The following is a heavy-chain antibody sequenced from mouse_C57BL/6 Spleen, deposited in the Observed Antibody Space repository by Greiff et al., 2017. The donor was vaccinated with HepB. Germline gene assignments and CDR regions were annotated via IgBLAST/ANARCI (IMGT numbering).Heavy chain of an antibody. CDR3: ARDQRDFGGYFDV. D-gene: IGHD3-3*01. V-gene: IGHV5-9*04. Sequence: EVKLVESGGGLVKPGGSLKLSCAASGFTFSSYTMSWVRQTPEKRLEWVATISGGGGNTYYPDSVKGRFTISRDNAKNTLYLQMSHLKSEDTAMYYCARDQRDFGGYFDVWGTGTTVTVSS. CDR1: GFTFSSYT. J-gene: IGHJ1*03. CDR2: ISGGGGNT.